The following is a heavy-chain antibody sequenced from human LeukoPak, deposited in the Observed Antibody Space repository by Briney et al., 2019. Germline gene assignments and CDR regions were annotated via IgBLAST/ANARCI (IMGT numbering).Heavy chain of an antibody. Sequence: SETLSLTCTVSGGSISNGVYYWTWIRQPAGKGLEWIGRIYISGSTNYNPSLKSRVTISVDTSKNQFSLKLSSVTAADTAVYYCARGILTGLDYFDYWGEGTLVAVSS. CDR2: IYISGST. V-gene: IGHV4-61*02. D-gene: IGHD3-9*01. CDR1: GGSISNGVYY. J-gene: IGHJ4*02. CDR3: ARGILTGLDYFDY.